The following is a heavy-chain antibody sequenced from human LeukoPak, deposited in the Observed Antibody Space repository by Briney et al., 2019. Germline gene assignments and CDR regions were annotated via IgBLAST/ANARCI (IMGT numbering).Heavy chain of an antibody. Sequence: GGSLRLSCAASGFTFSSYWMSWVRQAPGKGLEWVANIKQDGSEKYYVDSVKGRFTISRDNAKNSLYLQMNSLRAEDTAVCYCARDPYKGATTTSPIDYWGQGTLVTVSS. D-gene: IGHD1-26*01. CDR2: IKQDGSEK. CDR3: ARDPYKGATTTSPIDY. CDR1: GFTFSSYW. V-gene: IGHV3-7*01. J-gene: IGHJ4*02.